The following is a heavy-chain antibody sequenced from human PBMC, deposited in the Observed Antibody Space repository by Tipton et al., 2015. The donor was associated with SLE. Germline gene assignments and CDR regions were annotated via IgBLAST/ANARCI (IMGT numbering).Heavy chain of an antibody. CDR3: ARGYCGDGLCYGRGYFDS. D-gene: IGHD2-15*01. CDR1: GGSITSSYYY. J-gene: IGHJ4*02. CDR2: VHSSGHT. V-gene: IGHV4-39*07. Sequence: TLSLTCTVSGGSITSSYYYWAWVRQSPGKGLEWIGSVHSSGHTYYSPSLKSRVTMSMDTSKNQFSLKLNSVTAADTAVYYCARGYCGDGLCYGRGYFDSWGQGTLVTVSA.